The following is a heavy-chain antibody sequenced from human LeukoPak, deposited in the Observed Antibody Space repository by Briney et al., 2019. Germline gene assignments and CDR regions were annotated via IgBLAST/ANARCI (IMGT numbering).Heavy chain of an antibody. CDR3: AKDWAFVLRYFEVGAFDI. CDR1: GFTFSSYA. CDR2: ISGSGGST. Sequence: TGGSLRLSCAASGFTFSSYAMSWVRQAPGKGLEWVSAISGSGGSTYYADSVKGRFTIPRDNSKNTLYLQMNSLRAEDTAVYYCAKDWAFVLRYFEVGAFDIWGQGTMVTVSS. V-gene: IGHV3-23*01. J-gene: IGHJ3*02. D-gene: IGHD3-9*01.